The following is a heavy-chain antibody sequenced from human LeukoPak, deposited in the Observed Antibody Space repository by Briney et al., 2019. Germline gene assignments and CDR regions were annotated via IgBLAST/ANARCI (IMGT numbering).Heavy chain of an antibody. V-gene: IGHV3-23*01. CDR2: ISGGGGST. CDR3: AKVGAGLFDY. D-gene: IGHD1-26*01. Sequence: GGSLRLSSAASGFTFSSYAMCWGCQAPGEGGEWGSAISGGGGSTYYADSVKGRFTISRDNSKNTLYLQMNSLRAEDTAVYYCAKVGAGLFDYWGQGTLVTVSS. J-gene: IGHJ4*02. CDR1: GFTFSSYA.